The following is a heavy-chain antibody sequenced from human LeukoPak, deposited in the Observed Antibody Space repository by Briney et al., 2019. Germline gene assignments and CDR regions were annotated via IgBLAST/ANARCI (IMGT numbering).Heavy chain of an antibody. CDR2: ISYDGSNK. CDR1: GFTFSSYA. CDR3: ARDRCSSTSCCTLYY. Sequence: GRSLRLSCAASGFTFSSYAMHWVRQAPGKGLEWVAVISYDGSNKYYADSVKGRFTISRDNSKNTLYLQMNSLRAEDTAVYYRARDRCSSTSCCTLYYWGQGTLVTVSS. V-gene: IGHV3-30-3*01. J-gene: IGHJ4*02. D-gene: IGHD2-2*02.